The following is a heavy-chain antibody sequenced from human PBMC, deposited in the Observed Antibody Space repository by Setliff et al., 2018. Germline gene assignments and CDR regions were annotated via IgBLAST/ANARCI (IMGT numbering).Heavy chain of an antibody. CDR3: ARRRLFWSGQMVDY. J-gene: IGHJ4*02. Sequence: SETLSLTCAVYGGSFSGYYWSWIRQPPGKGLEWIGEINHSGSTNYNPSLKSRVTISVDTSKNQFSLKLSSVTAADTAVYYCARRRLFWSGQMVDYWGQGTRVTVS. V-gene: IGHV4-34*01. CDR2: INHSGST. D-gene: IGHD3-3*01. CDR1: GGSFSGYY.